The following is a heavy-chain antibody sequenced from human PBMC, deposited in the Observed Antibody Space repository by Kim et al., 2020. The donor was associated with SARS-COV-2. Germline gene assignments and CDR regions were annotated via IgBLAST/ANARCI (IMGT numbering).Heavy chain of an antibody. D-gene: IGHD3-22*01. J-gene: IGHJ4*02. CDR1: GGSISSYY. V-gene: IGHV4-59*12. CDR3: AGHSTNYYDSSGYVDY. CDR2: IYYSGST. Sequence: SETLSLTCTVSGGSISSYYWSWIRQPPGKGLEWIGYIYYSGSTNYNPSLKSRVTISVDTSKNQISLKLSSVTAADTAVYYCAGHSTNYYDSSGYVDYWGQGTLVTVSS.